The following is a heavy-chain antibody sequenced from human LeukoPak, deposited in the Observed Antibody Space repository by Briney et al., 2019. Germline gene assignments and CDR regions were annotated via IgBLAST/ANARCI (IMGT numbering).Heavy chain of an antibody. Sequence: GGSLRLSCAASGYTFTGYYMHWVRQAPGQGLEWMGWINPNSGGTNYAQKFQGRVTMTRDTSISTAYMELSRLRSDDTAVYYCARDHYDFWSHHNWFDPWGQGTLVTVSS. CDR3: ARDHYDFWSHHNWFDP. V-gene: IGHV1-2*02. CDR1: GYTFTGYY. J-gene: IGHJ5*02. CDR2: INPNSGGT. D-gene: IGHD3-3*01.